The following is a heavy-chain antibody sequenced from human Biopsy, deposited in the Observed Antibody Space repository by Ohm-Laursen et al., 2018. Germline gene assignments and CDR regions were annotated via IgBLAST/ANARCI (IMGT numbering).Heavy chain of an antibody. CDR1: GGSIGGGEYY. Sequence: TLSLTCTVSGGSIGGGEYYWNWIRQHPGKGLEWIGLISYSGTTFYNPSLESLLTISIDTSKNHFSLNLRSVTDADTAVYYCARGVPHYDGSGFPLAGYWYFDLWGRGTLVTVSS. CDR2: ISYSGTT. D-gene: IGHD3-22*01. V-gene: IGHV4-31*01. CDR3: ARGVPHYDGSGFPLAGYWYFDL. J-gene: IGHJ2*01.